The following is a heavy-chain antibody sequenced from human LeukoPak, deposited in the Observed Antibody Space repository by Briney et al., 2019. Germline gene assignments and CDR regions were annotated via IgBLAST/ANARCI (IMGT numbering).Heavy chain of an antibody. V-gene: IGHV1-69*05. CDR3: ARGDGWLGAGLLDY. J-gene: IGHJ4*02. CDR2: IIPIFGTA. Sequence: GIIPIFGTANYAQKFQGRVTITTDESTSTAYMELSSLRSEDTAVYYCARGDGWLGAGLLDYWSQGTLVTVSS. D-gene: IGHD5-12*01.